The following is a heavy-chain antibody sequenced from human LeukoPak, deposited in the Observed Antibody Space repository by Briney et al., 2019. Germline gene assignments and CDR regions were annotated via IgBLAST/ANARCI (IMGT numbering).Heavy chain of an antibody. CDR1: GFTFSSYS. D-gene: IGHD2/OR15-2a*01. Sequence: PGGSLRLSCAASGFTFSSYSMNWVRQAPGKGLEWVSYISSSSSTIYYADSVKGRFTISRDNAKNSLYLQMNSLRAEDTAVYYCAKDFVYGGWGNGFDIWGQGTRVTVSS. V-gene: IGHV3-48*04. CDR3: AKDFVYGGWGNGFDI. J-gene: IGHJ3*02. CDR2: ISSSSSTI.